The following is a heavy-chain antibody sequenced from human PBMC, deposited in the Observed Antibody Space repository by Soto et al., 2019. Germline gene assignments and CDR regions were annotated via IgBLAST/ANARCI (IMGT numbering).Heavy chain of an antibody. Sequence: EVQLLESGGGLVQPGGSLRLSCAASGFTFSSYAMSWVRQAPGKGLEWVSAISGSGGSTYYADSVKGRFTISRDNSKNTRYLQMNSLRAEDTAVYYCAKAGDTYYDIWTGYYKEPSGNWFDPWGQGTLVTVSS. J-gene: IGHJ5*02. D-gene: IGHD3-9*01. CDR2: ISGSGGST. V-gene: IGHV3-23*01. CDR3: AKAGDTYYDIWTGYYKEPSGNWFDP. CDR1: GFTFSSYA.